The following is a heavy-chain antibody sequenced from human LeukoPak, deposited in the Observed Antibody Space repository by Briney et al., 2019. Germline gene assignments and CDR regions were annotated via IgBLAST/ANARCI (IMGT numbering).Heavy chain of an antibody. CDR2: IGGRGSNI. Sequence: GGSLRLSCAASGFTFSSYSMNWVRQAPGKGLEWVSYIGGRGSNICYADSVKGRFTISRDNSKNMLFLQMNSLRVEDTAIYYCAGSPWDGIRGVGLDYLDYWGRGTLVTVSS. D-gene: IGHD1-26*01. J-gene: IGHJ4*02. V-gene: IGHV3-48*04. CDR3: AGSPWDGIRGVGLDYLDY. CDR1: GFTFSSYS.